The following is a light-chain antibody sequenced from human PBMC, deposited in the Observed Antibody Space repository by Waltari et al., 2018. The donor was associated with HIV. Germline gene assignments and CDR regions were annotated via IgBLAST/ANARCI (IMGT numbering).Light chain of an antibody. CDR1: ALANHY. J-gene: IGLJ3*02. V-gene: IGLV3-25*03. CDR2: KDT. Sequence: SNELTQPPSVSVSPGQTARITCSGDALANHYTYCFQQKPGQAPVLVIYKDTERPSGIPERFSGSRSGTTVKLTSSGVQAEDEADYYCQSGGSSGSWVFGGGTKLTVL. CDR3: QSGGSSGSWV.